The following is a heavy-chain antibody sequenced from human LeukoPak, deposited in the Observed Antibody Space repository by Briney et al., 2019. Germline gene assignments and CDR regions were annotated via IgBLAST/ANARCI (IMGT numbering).Heavy chain of an antibody. J-gene: IGHJ3*02. V-gene: IGHV3-30*04. CDR2: ISYDGSNK. CDR3: ARDSYSYSDGGAFDI. Sequence: GGSLRLSCAASGFTFSSYAMHWVRQAPGKGLEWVAVISYDGSNKYYADSVKGRFTISRDNSKNTLYLQMNSLRAEDTAVYYCARDSYSYSDGGAFDIWGQGTMVTVSS. CDR1: GFTFSSYA. D-gene: IGHD5-18*01.